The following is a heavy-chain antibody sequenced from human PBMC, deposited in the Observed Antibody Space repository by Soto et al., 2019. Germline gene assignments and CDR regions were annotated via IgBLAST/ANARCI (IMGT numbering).Heavy chain of an antibody. D-gene: IGHD2-15*01. CDR2: IYNSATT. J-gene: IGHJ4*02. CDR1: GGSVNSPNYY. CDR3: GRVVIAATRHTDFDY. V-gene: IGHV4-39*01. Sequence: SETLCLTCTVSGGSVNSPNYYWGWIRQPPGKGLEWIGSIYNSATTYYNPSLKTRVTISADTSRNQFSLNLRSVTAADTAMYYCGRVVIAATRHTDFDYWGQGALLTVS.